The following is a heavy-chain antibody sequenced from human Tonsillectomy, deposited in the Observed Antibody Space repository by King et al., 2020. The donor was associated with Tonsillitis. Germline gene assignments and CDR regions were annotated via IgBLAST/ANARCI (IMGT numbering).Heavy chain of an antibody. D-gene: IGHD3-10*01. V-gene: IGHV3-9*01. CDR1: GFTFDDYA. Sequence: VQLVESGGGLVQPGRSLRLSCAASGFTFDDYAMHWVRQSPGKGLEWVSGISWNGDDIAYADSVKGRFTISRVNAKNTLFLQMNSLRPEDTALYYCSKDSSSGSYFWFDPWGQGTLVTVSS. CDR3: SKDSSSGSYFWFDP. J-gene: IGHJ5*02. CDR2: ISWNGDDI.